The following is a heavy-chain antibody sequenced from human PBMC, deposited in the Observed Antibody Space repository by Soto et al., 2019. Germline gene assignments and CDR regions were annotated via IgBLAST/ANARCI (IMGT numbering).Heavy chain of an antibody. J-gene: IGHJ4*02. CDR3: ARHASYYVSSGYFGTY. V-gene: IGHV5-10-1*01. Sequence: GESLKISCQGSGYTFTNHWITWGLQMPGKGLEWMGRINPSDSHTNYSPSFEGHVTMSVDKSISTAYLQWSSLKASDTAMYYCARHASYYVSSGYFGTYWGQGTLVTVSS. CDR2: INPSDSHT. CDR1: GYTFTNHW. D-gene: IGHD3-22*01.